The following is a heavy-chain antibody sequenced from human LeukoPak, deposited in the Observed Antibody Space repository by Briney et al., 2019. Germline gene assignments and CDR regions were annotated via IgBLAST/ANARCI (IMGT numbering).Heavy chain of an antibody. J-gene: IGHJ3*02. CDR2: IYYSRST. D-gene: IGHD6-13*01. CDR3: ARRGANRQQLVMAFDI. CDR1: GGSISSYY. V-gene: IGHV4-59*08. Sequence: PSETLPLTCSVSGGSISSYYWSWIRQPPGQGLEWIGYIYYSRSTNYNPSLKSRVTISIDTSKNQFSLKVNSVTAADTAVYYCARRGANRQQLVMAFDIWGQGTMVTVSS.